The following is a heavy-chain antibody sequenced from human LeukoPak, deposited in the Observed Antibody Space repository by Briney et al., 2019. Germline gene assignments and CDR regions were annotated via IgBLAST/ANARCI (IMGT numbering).Heavy chain of an antibody. CDR2: ISSSSSTI. J-gene: IGHJ5*02. CDR1: GFTFSSYS. Sequence: GGSLRLSCAASGFTFSSYSMNWVRQAPGKGLEWVSYISSSSSTIYYADSVKGRFTIPRDNAKNSLYLQMNSLRAEDTAVYYCARDLEFTVGPWGQGTLVTVSS. CDR3: ARDLEFTVGP. V-gene: IGHV3-48*01.